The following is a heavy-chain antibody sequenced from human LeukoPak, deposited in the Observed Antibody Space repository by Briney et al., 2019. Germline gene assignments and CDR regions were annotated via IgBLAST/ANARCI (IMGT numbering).Heavy chain of an antibody. CDR2: IWYDGSNK. CDR1: GFTFSSYG. J-gene: IGHJ4*02. D-gene: IGHD5-18*01. V-gene: IGHV3-33*01. Sequence: GGSLRLSCAASGFTFSSYGMHWVRQAPGKGLEWVAVIWYDGSNKYYADSVKGRFTISRHNSKNTLYLQMNSLRAEDTAVYYCARGGYSYGLPSDYWGQGTLVTVSS. CDR3: ARGGYSYGLPSDY.